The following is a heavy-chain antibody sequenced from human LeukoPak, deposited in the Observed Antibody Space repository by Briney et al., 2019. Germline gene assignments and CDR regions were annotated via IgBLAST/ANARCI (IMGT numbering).Heavy chain of an antibody. J-gene: IGHJ4*02. CDR1: GFIFDDYG. V-gene: IGHV3-43*02. D-gene: IGHD2-15*01. Sequence: PGGSLRLSCAASGFIFDDYGLTWVRQAPGKGLEWVSLISGDGGSTYYADSVKGRFTISRDNSRNSLYLQMNSLRTEDTALYYCTKPAQSVALIDDYWGQGTLVTVSS. CDR3: TKPAQSVALIDDY. CDR2: ISGDGGST.